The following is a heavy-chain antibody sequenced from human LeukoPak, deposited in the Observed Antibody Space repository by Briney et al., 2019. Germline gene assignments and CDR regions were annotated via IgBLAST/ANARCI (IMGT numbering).Heavy chain of an antibody. Sequence: GGSLRLSCAASGFTFSSYAMSWVRQAPGKGLEWVSAISGSGGSTYYADSVKGRFTISRDDSKNTLYLQMNSLRAEDTAVYYCAKGEAAAIYGMDVWGQGTTVTVSS. CDR2: ISGSGGST. J-gene: IGHJ6*02. CDR1: GFTFSSYA. V-gene: IGHV3-23*01. CDR3: AKGEAAAIYGMDV. D-gene: IGHD6-13*01.